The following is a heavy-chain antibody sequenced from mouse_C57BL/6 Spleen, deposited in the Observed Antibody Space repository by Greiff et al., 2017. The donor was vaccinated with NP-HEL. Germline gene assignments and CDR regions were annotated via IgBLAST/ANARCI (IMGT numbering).Heavy chain of an antibody. D-gene: IGHD1-1*01. CDR3: AHPTYYGSSLYAMDY. CDR1: GYAFSSSW. CDR2: IYPGDGDT. Sequence: QVQLQQSGPELVKPGASVKISCKASGYAFSSSWMNWVKQRPGKGLEWIGRIYPGDGDTNYNGKFKGKATLTADKSSSTAYMQLSSLTSEDSAVYFCAHPTYYGSSLYAMDYWGQGTSVTVSS. V-gene: IGHV1-82*01. J-gene: IGHJ4*01.